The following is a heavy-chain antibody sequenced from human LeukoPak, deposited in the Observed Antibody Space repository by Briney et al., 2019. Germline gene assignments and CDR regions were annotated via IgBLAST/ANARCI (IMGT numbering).Heavy chain of an antibody. CDR3: ASLAVAYFDY. Sequence: PGGSLRLSCAVSGFTVSSSYLSWVRQAPGKGLEWVSVINSGGTTYYADPVKGRFIISRDNSKNTLYLQMNSLRAEDTAVYYCASLAVAYFDYWGQGTLVTVSS. CDR1: GFTVSSSY. CDR2: INSGGTT. V-gene: IGHV3-66*01. J-gene: IGHJ4*02. D-gene: IGHD6-19*01.